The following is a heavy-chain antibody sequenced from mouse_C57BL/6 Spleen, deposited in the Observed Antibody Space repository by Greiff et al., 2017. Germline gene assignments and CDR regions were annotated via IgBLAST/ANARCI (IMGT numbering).Heavy chain of an antibody. D-gene: IGHD2-4*01. CDR2: INPNNGGT. J-gene: IGHJ2*01. Sequence: EVQLQQSGPELVKPGASVKISCKASGYTFTDYYMNWVKQSHGKSLEWLGDINPNNGGTSYNQKFKGKATLTVDKSSSTAYMELRSLTSEDSAVYYCARSSLYDYKGVYFDYWGQGTTLTVSS. CDR1: GYTFTDYY. V-gene: IGHV1-26*01. CDR3: ARSSLYDYKGVYFDY.